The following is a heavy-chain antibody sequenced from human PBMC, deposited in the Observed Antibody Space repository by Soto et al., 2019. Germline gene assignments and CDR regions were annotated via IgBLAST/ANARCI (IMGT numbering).Heavy chain of an antibody. CDR1: GGSISNYH. Sequence: SETLSLTCSVPGGSISNYHWSWIRQPPGKGLEWIGYISYTGSTNYSPSLKSRVTMLLATSKKQFSLKLSSVTAADTAVYYCARVAADAYWSGYDDYWGQGTLVTVSS. J-gene: IGHJ4*02. CDR2: ISYTGST. CDR3: ARVAADAYWSGYDDY. D-gene: IGHD3-3*01. V-gene: IGHV4-59*01.